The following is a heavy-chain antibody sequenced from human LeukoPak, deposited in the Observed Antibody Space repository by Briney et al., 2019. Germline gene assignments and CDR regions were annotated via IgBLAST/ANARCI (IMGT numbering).Heavy chain of an antibody. V-gene: IGHV3-30*18. J-gene: IGHJ4*02. Sequence: PGRSLRLSCAASGFTFSSYGMHWVRQAPGKGLEWVAVISYDGSNKYYADSVKGRFTISRDNSKNTLYLQMNSLRAEDTAVYYCAKTGYFDWLFLFDYWGQGTLVTVSS. CDR2: ISYDGSNK. CDR3: AKTGYFDWLFLFDY. CDR1: GFTFSSYG. D-gene: IGHD3-9*01.